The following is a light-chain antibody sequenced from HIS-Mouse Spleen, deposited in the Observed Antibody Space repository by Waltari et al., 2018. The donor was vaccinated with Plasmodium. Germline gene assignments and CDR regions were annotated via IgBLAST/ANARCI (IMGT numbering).Light chain of an antibody. CDR2: DAA. CDR1: QRVSSD. Sequence: EIVLTQSPATLSFSPGERATLSCRASQRVSSDLAWYQQKPGQAPRLLIYDAANRATGIPARFSGSGSGTDFTLTISSLEPEDFAVYYCQQRSNWPPGFGQGTKLEIK. CDR3: QQRSNWPPG. J-gene: IGKJ2*03. V-gene: IGKV3-11*01.